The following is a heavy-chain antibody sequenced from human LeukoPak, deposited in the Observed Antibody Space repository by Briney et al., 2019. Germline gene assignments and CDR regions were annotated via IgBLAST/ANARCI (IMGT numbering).Heavy chain of an antibody. CDR3: ATGYSGYLFDY. D-gene: IGHD5-12*01. CDR2: INSDGSST. CDR1: GFTFSSDW. J-gene: IGHJ4*02. V-gene: IGHV3-74*01. Sequence: GGSLRLSCAASGFTFSSDWMHWVRQAPGKGLVWVSRINSDGSSTSYADSVKGRFTISRDNAKNALYLQMNSLRAEDTAVYYCATGYSGYLFDYWGQGTLVTVSS.